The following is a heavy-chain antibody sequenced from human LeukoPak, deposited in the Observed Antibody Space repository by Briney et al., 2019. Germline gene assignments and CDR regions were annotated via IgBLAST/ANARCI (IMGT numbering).Heavy chain of an antibody. J-gene: IGHJ4*02. D-gene: IGHD5-12*01. Sequence: GGSLRLSCAASGFTFDDYAMHWVRQAPGKGLEWVSGISWNSGSIGYADSVKGRFTISRDNAKNSLYLQMNSLRAEDTAVYYCAKDRLVATNFDYWGQGTLVTVSS. V-gene: IGHV3-9*01. CDR2: ISWNSGSI. CDR3: AKDRLVATNFDY. CDR1: GFTFDDYA.